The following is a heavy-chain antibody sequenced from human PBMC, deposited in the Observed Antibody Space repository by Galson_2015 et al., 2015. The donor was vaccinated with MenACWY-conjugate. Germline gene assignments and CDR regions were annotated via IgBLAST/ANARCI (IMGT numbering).Heavy chain of an antibody. CDR1: GSPFNTYW. CDR2: IKQDGSEK. J-gene: IGHJ4*02. CDR3: ARELGCYCSHNDCYSPY. D-gene: IGHD2-15*01. Sequence: SLRLSCPSSGSPFNTYWLSWSRQVPGKGPEWVANIKQDGSEKYYADFVAGRFTISRDNAKNSLYLQMNSLRAEDTAVYYCARELGCYCSHNDCYSPYWGQGTLVTVSS. V-gene: IGHV3-7*03.